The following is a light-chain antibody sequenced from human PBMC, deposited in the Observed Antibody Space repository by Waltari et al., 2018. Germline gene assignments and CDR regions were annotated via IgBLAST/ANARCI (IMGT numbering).Light chain of an antibody. V-gene: IGKV2-29*01. J-gene: IGKJ5*01. CDR3: QHRHSYPIT. Sequence: DVVMTQTPLALSVTPGQPASISCKSSQSLLHSDGKTHLYWYLQKPGQPPQLLIYEVSSRVSGVPDRFSGSGSGTEFTLTISSLQPEDFATYYCQHRHSYPITFGQGTRLEIK. CDR1: QSLLHSDGKTH. CDR2: EVS.